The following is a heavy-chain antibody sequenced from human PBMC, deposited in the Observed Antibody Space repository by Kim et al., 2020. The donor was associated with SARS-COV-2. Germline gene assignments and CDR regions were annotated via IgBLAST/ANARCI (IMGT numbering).Heavy chain of an antibody. CDR2: INHNGRA. J-gene: IGHJ2*01. Sequence: SETLSLTCAVYGGSFSGFCWSWIRQPPRRGLEWDGEINHNGRANYNPSLKSRITITVDTSKNQFSLTLTSVTATAAAASDYSRRLSNTSGSAGPYCDLWG. CDR1: GGSFSGFC. V-gene: IGHV4-34*01. CDR3: SRRLSNTSGSAGPYCDL. D-gene: IGHD3-10*01.